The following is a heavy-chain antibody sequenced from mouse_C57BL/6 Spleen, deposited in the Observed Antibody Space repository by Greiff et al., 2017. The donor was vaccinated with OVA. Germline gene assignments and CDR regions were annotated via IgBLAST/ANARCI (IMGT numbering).Heavy chain of an antibody. CDR1: GFSLTSYA. CDR3: ARNGDYDVPYYFDY. V-gene: IGHV2-9-1*01. CDR2: IWTGGGT. J-gene: IGHJ2*01. Sequence: VKLMESGPGLVAPSQSLSITCTVSGFSLTSYAISWVRQPPGKGLEWLGVIWTGGGTNYNSALKSRLSISKDNSKSQVFLKMNSLQTDDTARYYCARNGDYDVPYYFDYWGQGTTLTVSS. D-gene: IGHD2-4*01.